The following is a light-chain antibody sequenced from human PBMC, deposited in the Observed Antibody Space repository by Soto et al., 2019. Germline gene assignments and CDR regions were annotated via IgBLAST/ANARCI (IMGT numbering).Light chain of an antibody. CDR3: LHRMNWLIP. V-gene: IGKV3-11*01. J-gene: IGKJ5*01. CDR2: DAS. CDR1: ETVSSY. Sequence: TLSLSPGDRATLSFRASETVSSYLFWYQQKTGQDPRILIYDASERDTGIPARFSGSGSETDFTLTISSLEPEDVRVYCCLHRMNWLIPFGHGT.